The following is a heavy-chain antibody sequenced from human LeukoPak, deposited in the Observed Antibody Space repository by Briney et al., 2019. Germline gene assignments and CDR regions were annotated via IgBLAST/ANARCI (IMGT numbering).Heavy chain of an antibody. D-gene: IGHD3-10*01. CDR1: GGSISSCY. CDR2: IYYSGST. V-gene: IGHV4-59*01. CDR3: ASGFYGSGSYIIDY. J-gene: IGHJ4*02. Sequence: KPSETLSLTCTVSGGSISSCYWSWIRQPPGKGLEWIGYIYYSGSTNYNPSLKSRVTISVDTSKNQFSLKLSSVTAADTAVYYCASGFYGSGSYIIDYWGQGTLVTVSS.